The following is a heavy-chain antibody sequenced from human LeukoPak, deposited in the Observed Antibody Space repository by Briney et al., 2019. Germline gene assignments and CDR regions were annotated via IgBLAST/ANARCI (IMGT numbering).Heavy chain of an antibody. J-gene: IGHJ3*02. Sequence: SETLSLTCTVSGGSISSYYWSWIRQPPGKGLEWIGYIYYSGSTNYNPSLKSRVTISVDTSKNQFSLKLSSVTAADTAVYYCARDSIAVAGDAFDIWGQGTMVTVSS. CDR3: ARDSIAVAGDAFDI. CDR2: IYYSGST. CDR1: GGSISSYY. D-gene: IGHD6-19*01. V-gene: IGHV4-59*12.